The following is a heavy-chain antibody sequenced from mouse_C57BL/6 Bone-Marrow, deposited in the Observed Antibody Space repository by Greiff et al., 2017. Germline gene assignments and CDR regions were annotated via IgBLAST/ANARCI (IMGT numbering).Heavy chain of an antibody. CDR1: GFTFSSYG. CDR3: ARHAELVYAMDY. CDR2: ISSGGSYT. D-gene: IGHD4-1*01. Sequence: EVQGVESGGDLVKPGGSLKLSCAASGFTFSSYGMSWVRQTPDKRLEWVATISSGGSYTYYPDSVKGRFTISRDNAKNTLYLQMSSLKSEDTAMYYCARHAELVYAMDYWGQGTSVTVSS. V-gene: IGHV5-6*01. J-gene: IGHJ4*01.